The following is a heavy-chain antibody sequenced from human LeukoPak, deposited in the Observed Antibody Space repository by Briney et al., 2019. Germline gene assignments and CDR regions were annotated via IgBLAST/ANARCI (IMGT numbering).Heavy chain of an antibody. Sequence: SETLSLTCTVSGGSISSYYWSWIRHPPGKGLEWIGYIYYSGSTNYNPSLKSRVTISVDTSKNQFSLKLSSVTAADTAVYYCASVSSWSKYYFDYWGQGTLVTVSS. CDR3: ASVSSWSKYYFDY. CDR1: GGSISSYY. V-gene: IGHV4-59*08. J-gene: IGHJ4*02. CDR2: IYYSGST. D-gene: IGHD6-13*01.